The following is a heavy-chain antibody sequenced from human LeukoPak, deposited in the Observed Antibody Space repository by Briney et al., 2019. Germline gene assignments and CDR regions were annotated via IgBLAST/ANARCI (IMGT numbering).Heavy chain of an antibody. CDR3: VKDRSVILTGPGSN. CDR2: ICGTGGSP. D-gene: IGHD3-9*01. Sequence: VGSLSPSLSASLLTPSSYAMDSVRQAPGKGAEYVSAICGTGGSPYYAPSVKGGSTIHRDNPKNTPSLQISSLRAGEPAVCFCVKDRSVILTGPGSNWGQGTLVTVSS. CDR1: LLTPSSYA. V-gene: IGHV3-64D*06. J-gene: IGHJ4*02.